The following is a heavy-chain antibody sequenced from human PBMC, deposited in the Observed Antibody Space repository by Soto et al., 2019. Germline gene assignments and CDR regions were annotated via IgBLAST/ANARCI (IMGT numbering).Heavy chain of an antibody. V-gene: IGHV3-74*01. J-gene: IGHJ4*02. CDR1: GFTFTTYW. CDR3: TGETFGARDY. Sequence: DVQLVESGGGLVQPGGSLRLSCAASGFTFTTYWMHWVRQAPGKGLVWVSRINPEETTATYADSVEGRFTISRDNAKNTLYLEMNRLRAEDTAVYYCTGETFGARDYWSQGTLVTVSS. D-gene: IGHD2-15*01. CDR2: INPEETTA.